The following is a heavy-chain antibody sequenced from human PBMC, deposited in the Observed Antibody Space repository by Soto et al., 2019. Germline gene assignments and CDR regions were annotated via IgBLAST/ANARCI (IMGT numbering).Heavy chain of an antibody. D-gene: IGHD2-15*01. J-gene: IGHJ3*02. V-gene: IGHV1-69*01. CDR2: IIPIFGTA. CDR1: GGTFSSYA. Sequence: QVQLVQSGAEVQKPGSSVKVSCKASGGTFSSYAISWVRQAPGQGLEWMGGIIPIFGTANYAQKLQGRVTITAEQSTSRAYKELTSLRSNEQAVYYCARDRLGYCSGGSGYRGRSFDIWGRGTMVTVST. CDR3: ARDRLGYCSGGSGYRGRSFDI.